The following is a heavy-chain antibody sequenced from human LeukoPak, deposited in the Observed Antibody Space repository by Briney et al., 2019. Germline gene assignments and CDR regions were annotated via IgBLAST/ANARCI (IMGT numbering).Heavy chain of an antibody. Sequence: ASVKVSCKAFGYRLIDYHMHWVRQAPGQGLEWMGKIDPKVDNTNYAQKFQDRVIMTRDTSTNKVFLELSNLRSEDTAVYYCAGRGEKFFSDWGQGTLVTVSS. CDR2: IDPKVDNT. CDR3: AGRGEKFFSD. D-gene: IGHD3-16*01. J-gene: IGHJ4*02. CDR1: GYRLIDYH. V-gene: IGHV1-46*01.